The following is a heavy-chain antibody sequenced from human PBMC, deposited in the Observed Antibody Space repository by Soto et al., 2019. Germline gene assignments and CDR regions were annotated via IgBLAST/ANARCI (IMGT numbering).Heavy chain of an antibody. V-gene: IGHV1-24*01. CDR2: FDPEDGET. D-gene: IGHD2-2*01. J-gene: IGHJ3*02. CDR1: GYTLTELS. CDR3: ETAARRYCSSTSCSDAFDI. Sequence: ASVKVSCKVSGYTLTELSMHWVRQAPGKGLEWMGGFDPEDGETIYAQKFQGRVTMTEDTSTDTAYMELSSLRSEDTAVYYCETAARRYCSSTSCSDAFDIWGQGTMVTVSS.